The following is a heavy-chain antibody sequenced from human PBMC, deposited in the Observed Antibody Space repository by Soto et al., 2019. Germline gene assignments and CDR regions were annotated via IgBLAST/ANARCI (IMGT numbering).Heavy chain of an antibody. D-gene: IGHD2-2*01. CDR2: ISGYNGNT. J-gene: IGHJ5*02. CDR3: ARDEVPAANWLDR. Sequence: ASGKVSCKASGYIFINYGITWVRQAPGQELEWMGWISGYNGNTKYADKLQGRVTMTTDTSTTTAYMELRSLRSDDTAVYYCARDEVPAANWLDRWGQGTLVTV. CDR1: GYIFINYG. V-gene: IGHV1-18*01.